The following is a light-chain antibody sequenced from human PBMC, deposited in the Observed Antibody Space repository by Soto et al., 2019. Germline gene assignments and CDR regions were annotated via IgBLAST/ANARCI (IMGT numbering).Light chain of an antibody. CDR3: GTWDSSLSAVV. Sequence: QSVLTQPPSVSAAPGQKVTISCSGSSSNIGNNYVSWYQQLPGTAPKLLIYDNNKRPSGIPDRCSGSKSGTSATLGITGLQTGDEADYYCGTWDSSLSAVVFGGGTQLTV. CDR1: SSNIGNNY. CDR2: DNN. V-gene: IGLV1-51*01. J-gene: IGLJ2*01.